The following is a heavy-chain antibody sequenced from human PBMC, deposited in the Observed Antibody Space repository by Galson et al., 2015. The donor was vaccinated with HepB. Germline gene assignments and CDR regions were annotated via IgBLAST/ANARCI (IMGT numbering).Heavy chain of an antibody. CDR3: ARERNTNYGWFDP. Sequence: SLRLSCAASGFSISSNWMTWLRQAPGKGLEWVANIKQDGSEQEYMDSAKGRFTISRDNARNLLYLQMNSLRAEDTAVYYCARERNTNYGWFDPWGQGTLVTVSS. V-gene: IGHV3-7*01. CDR1: GFSISSNW. D-gene: IGHD1-14*01. CDR2: IKQDGSEQ. J-gene: IGHJ5*02.